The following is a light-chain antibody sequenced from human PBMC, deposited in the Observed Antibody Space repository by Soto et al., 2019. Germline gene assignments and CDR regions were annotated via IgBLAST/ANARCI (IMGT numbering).Light chain of an antibody. V-gene: IGLV2-14*01. CDR3: SSYTSSSTLVV. J-gene: IGLJ2*01. Sequence: QSALTQPASVSGSPGQSITISYIGTSGDVGGYNYVSWYQQHPGKAPKLMIYEVSNRPSGVSNRFSGSKSGNTASLTISGLQAEDEADYYCSSYTSSSTLVVFGGGTKLTVL. CDR1: SGDVGGYNY. CDR2: EVS.